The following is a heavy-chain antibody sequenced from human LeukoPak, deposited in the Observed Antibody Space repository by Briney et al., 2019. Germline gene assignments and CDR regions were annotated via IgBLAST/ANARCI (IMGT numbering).Heavy chain of an antibody. CDR3: ARNRLVPAAMFHYYGMDV. V-gene: IGHV4-34*01. J-gene: IGHJ6*04. Sequence: PSETLSLTCAVNGGSFSGYYWSWIRQPPGKGLEWIGEINHSGSTNYNPSLKSRVTISVDTSKNQFSLKLSSVTAADTAVYYCARNRLVPAAMFHYYGMDVWGKGTTVTVSS. CDR1: GGSFSGYY. D-gene: IGHD2-2*01. CDR2: INHSGST.